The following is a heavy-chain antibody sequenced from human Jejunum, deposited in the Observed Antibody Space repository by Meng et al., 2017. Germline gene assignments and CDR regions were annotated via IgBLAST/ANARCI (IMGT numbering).Heavy chain of an antibody. Sequence: GESLKISCTTSGFTFGDYGMSWVRQAPGKGLEWVGFIRSKAYGGAPEYAASVKGRFIISIDDSNSVAYLQMSSLKTEDTAVYYCISGDFWQVPLYWGQGTLVTVSS. D-gene: IGHD3-3*01. CDR1: GFTFGDYG. J-gene: IGHJ4*02. CDR2: IRSKAYGGAP. CDR3: ISGDFWQVPLY. V-gene: IGHV3-49*04.